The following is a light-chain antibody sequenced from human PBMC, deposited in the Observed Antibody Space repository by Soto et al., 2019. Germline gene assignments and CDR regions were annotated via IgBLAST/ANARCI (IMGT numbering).Light chain of an antibody. J-gene: IGKJ1*01. Sequence: IQLTQSPTSLSASVGDRVTIPCRASQGIDSYLAWYQRKPGEAPKLLIYSASTLQSGVPSRFSGRGSGTDYTLTIGSLQPEDFATYYCQQLNGSPWTFGQGTKVDIK. V-gene: IGKV1-9*01. CDR3: QQLNGSPWT. CDR2: SAS. CDR1: QGIDSY.